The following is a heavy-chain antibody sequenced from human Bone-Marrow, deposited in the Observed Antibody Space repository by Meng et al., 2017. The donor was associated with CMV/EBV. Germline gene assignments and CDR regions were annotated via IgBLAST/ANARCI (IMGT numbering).Heavy chain of an antibody. Sequence: GESLKISCAASGFTFSDYYMSWIRQAPGKGLEWVSYTSSSASTIYYADSVKGRFTISRDNAKNSLYLQMNSLRAEDTAVYYCARVEISRQAYGLDVWAQGTTVTFSS. V-gene: IGHV3-11*04. J-gene: IGHJ6*02. CDR1: GFTFSDYY. CDR3: ARVEISRQAYGLDV. CDR2: TSSSASTI. D-gene: IGHD1-1*01.